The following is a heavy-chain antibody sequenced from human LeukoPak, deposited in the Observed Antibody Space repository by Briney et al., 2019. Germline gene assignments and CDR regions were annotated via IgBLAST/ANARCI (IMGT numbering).Heavy chain of an antibody. Sequence: GGSLRLSCAASRFTFSSYSMNWVRQAPGKGLEWVSSISGSGSYIYYADSVKGRFTISRDNAKNSLYLQMNSLRAEDTAVYYCATGSYYYTFDIWGQGTMVTVSS. CDR2: ISGSGSYI. J-gene: IGHJ3*02. CDR3: ATGSYYYTFDI. CDR1: RFTFSSYS. D-gene: IGHD1-26*01. V-gene: IGHV3-21*01.